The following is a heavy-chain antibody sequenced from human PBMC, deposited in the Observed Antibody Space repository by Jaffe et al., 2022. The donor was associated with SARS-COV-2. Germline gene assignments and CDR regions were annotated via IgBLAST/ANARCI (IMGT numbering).Heavy chain of an antibody. D-gene: IGHD5-12*01. Sequence: QVQLVESGGGVVQPGRSLRLSCAASGFTFSSYAMHWVRQAPGKGLEWVAVISYDGSNKYYADSVKGRFTISRDNSKNTLYLQMNSLRAEDTAVYYCARDGDGDGYNFWFDYWGQGTLVTVSS. J-gene: IGHJ4*02. CDR3: ARDGDGDGYNFWFDY. CDR1: GFTFSSYA. V-gene: IGHV3-30*04. CDR2: ISYDGSNK.